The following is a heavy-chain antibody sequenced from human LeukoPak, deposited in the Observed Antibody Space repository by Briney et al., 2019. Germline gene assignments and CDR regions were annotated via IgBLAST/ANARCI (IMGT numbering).Heavy chain of an antibody. J-gene: IGHJ4*02. Sequence: PGGSLRPSCAASGFVFRNYFMSWVRQAPGKGLEWVASIKNDGSERYYVDSVRGRYTISRDNTKNSLFLQMSSLRAEDTAVYYCATDRGWRTSGYYLYYFEYWGQGTLVTFSS. CDR2: IKNDGSER. CDR1: GFVFRNYF. D-gene: IGHD3-3*01. V-gene: IGHV3-7*01. CDR3: ATDRGWRTSGYYLYYFEY.